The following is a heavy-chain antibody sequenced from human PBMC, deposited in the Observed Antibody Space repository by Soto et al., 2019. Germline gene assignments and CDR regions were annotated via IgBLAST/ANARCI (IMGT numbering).Heavy chain of an antibody. D-gene: IGHD3-3*01. CDR2: INHSGST. Sequence: QVQLQQWGAGLLKPSETLSLTCAVYGGSFSGYYWSWTRQSPGKGLEWIGEINHSGSTKYNPSLKSRVTISGDTSHNQFSLKLSSVTAADTAVYYCARELPGVLMMHYHYYGMDVWGKGPTVTVSS. CDR1: GGSFSGYY. J-gene: IGHJ6*04. CDR3: ARELPGVLMMHYHYYGMDV. V-gene: IGHV4-34*02.